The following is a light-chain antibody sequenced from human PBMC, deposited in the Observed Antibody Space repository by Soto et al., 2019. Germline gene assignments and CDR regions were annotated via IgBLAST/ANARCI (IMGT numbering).Light chain of an antibody. J-gene: IGKJ1*01. V-gene: IGKV1-9*01. Sequence: DIQLTQSPSFLSASVGDRVTITCRASQDISNFLAWYQQKPGKAPKLLIYATSTSQSGVPSRFSGSGSGREFTLTISSLQPEDFATYYCQQSYSTPRTFGQGTKVDIK. CDR2: ATS. CDR3: QQSYSTPRT. CDR1: QDISNF.